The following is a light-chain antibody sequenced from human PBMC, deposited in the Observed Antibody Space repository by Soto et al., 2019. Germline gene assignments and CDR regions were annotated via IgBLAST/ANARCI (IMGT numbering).Light chain of an antibody. CDR1: QTISSW. V-gene: IGKV1-5*01. CDR2: AAS. Sequence: DIQMTQSPSTLSASVGDRVTITCRASQTISSWLAWYQQKPGKAPKLLIYAASTLESGVSSRFSGRGSGTEFTLTINSLQPEDFATYYCQQYDTSPLTFGGGTKVDIK. CDR3: QQYDTSPLT. J-gene: IGKJ4*01.